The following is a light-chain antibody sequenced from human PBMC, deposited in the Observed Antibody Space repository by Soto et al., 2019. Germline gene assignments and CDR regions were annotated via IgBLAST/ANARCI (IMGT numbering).Light chain of an antibody. Sequence: EIVLTQSPGTLSLSPGDRATLSCRASQSISSSYLAWYQQKSGQAPRLLIYGASTRATGIPDRFSGSGSGKHFALAVSRLETEDFSLYYYQQYGGSPGSTFGQGKKLQI. CDR3: QQYGGSPGST. J-gene: IGKJ2*01. V-gene: IGKV3-20*01. CDR2: GAS. CDR1: QSISSSY.